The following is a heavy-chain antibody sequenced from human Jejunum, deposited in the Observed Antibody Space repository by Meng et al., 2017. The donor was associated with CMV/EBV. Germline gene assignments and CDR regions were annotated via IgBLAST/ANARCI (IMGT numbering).Heavy chain of an antibody. D-gene: IGHD1-14*01. V-gene: IGHV1-69*13. Sequence: VQLVRSVAEVKNPRSSIMSSCTTSGGSFSTHTFSWVRQAPGQGLEWMGGLIAVFDKTKAAPRFQDRVTFTADESTSTAYMELSSLTFDDTAVYFCARGRRNEPLFDYWGQGTLVTVSS. CDR3: ARGRRNEPLFDY. J-gene: IGHJ4*02. CDR1: GGSFSTHT. CDR2: LIAVFDKT.